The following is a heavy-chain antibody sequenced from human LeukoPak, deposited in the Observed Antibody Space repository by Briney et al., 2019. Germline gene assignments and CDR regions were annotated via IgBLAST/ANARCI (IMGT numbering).Heavy chain of an antibody. V-gene: IGHV3-21*01. D-gene: IGHD3-22*01. CDR2: ISTGSSYI. CDR1: GFTFSSYS. Sequence: GGSLRLSCAASGFTFSSYSMNWVRQAPGKGLEWVSSISTGSSYIYYADSVKGRFTISRDNSKNTLYLQMNSLRAEDTAVYYCARDSDSSGLDYWGQGTLVTVSS. J-gene: IGHJ4*02. CDR3: ARDSDSSGLDY.